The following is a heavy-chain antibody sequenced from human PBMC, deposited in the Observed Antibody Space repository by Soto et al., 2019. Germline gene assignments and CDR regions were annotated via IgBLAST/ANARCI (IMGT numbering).Heavy chain of an antibody. V-gene: IGHV1-46*01. CDR2: INPSGGST. CDR3: ARVERGSYSGFGVGFDY. J-gene: IGHJ4*02. D-gene: IGHD1-26*01. Sequence: QVQLVQSGAEVKKPGASVKVSCKASGYTFTSYYMHWVRQAPGQGLEWMGIINPSGGSTSYAQKFQGRVTMTRDTSTSTVYMELSSLRSEDTAVYYCARVERGSYSGFGVGFDYWGQGTLVTVSS. CDR1: GYTFTSYY.